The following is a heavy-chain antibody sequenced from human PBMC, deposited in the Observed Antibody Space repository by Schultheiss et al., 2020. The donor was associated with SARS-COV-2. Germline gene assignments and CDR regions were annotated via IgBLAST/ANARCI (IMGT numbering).Heavy chain of an antibody. D-gene: IGHD3-16*01. J-gene: IGHJ4*02. V-gene: IGHV3-21*04. CDR1: GFTFSSYS. Sequence: GGSLRLSCAASGFTFSSYSMNWVRQAPGKGLQWVSAISGSGGSTYYADSVKGRFTISRDNAKNSLYLQMNSLRAEDTALYYCAKDYGGQSYYFDYWGQGTLVTVSS. CDR2: ISGSGGST. CDR3: AKDYGGQSYYFDY.